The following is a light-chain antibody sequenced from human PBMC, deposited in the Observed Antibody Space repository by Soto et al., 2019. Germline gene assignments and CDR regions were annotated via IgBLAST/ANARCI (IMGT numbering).Light chain of an antibody. CDR1: QSISSW. CDR2: KAS. CDR3: QQYNSYSWT. V-gene: IGKV1-5*03. Sequence: DIQMTQSPSTLSASVGDRVTITCRASQSISSWLAWYQQKPGKAPKLLIYKASSLESGVQSRLSGRGSGTEFTLTISSLQPDDFATYYCQQYNSYSWTLGQGTKVEIK. J-gene: IGKJ1*01.